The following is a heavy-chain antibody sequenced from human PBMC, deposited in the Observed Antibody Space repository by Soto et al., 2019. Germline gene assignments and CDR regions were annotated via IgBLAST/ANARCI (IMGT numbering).Heavy chain of an antibody. J-gene: IGHJ6*02. CDR2: ISGSGGST. CDR3: AKDLVLVPPASPYYYGMDV. Sequence: EMQLLESGGGLVQPGGSLRLSCAASELTFSSYAMSWVRQAPGKGLEWVSVISGSGGSTYYADCVKGRFTISGDNSKNTLYLQMNSLRFEDTAVYYCAKDLVLVPPASPYYYGMDVWGQGTTVTVSS. CDR1: ELTFSSYA. V-gene: IGHV3-23*01. D-gene: IGHD2-2*01.